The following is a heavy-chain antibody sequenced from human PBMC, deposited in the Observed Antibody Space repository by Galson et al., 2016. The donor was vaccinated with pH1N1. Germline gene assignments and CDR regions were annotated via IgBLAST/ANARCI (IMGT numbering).Heavy chain of an antibody. CDR2: IYWNDDK. Sequence: PALVKPTQTLTLTCTFSEFSLSTSGVGVGWIRQPPGKALEWLALIYWNDDKRYSPSLKSRLTITKDTSKNQVVLTMTNMDPVDTPTYYCAHSLYGDYVGWFDPWGQGTLGTVSS. CDR3: AHSLYGDYVGWFDP. J-gene: IGHJ5*02. CDR1: EFSLSTSGVG. V-gene: IGHV2-5*01. D-gene: IGHD4-17*01.